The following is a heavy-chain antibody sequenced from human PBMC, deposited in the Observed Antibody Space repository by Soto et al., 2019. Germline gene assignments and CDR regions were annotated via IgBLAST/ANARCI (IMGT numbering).Heavy chain of an antibody. Sequence: ASVKVSCKASAYTVTSYGISWVRQAPGQGLEWMGWIRAYNGNTNYAQKLQGRVTMNTDTSTSTAYMELRSLRSDDTVLDYFAADPLVLTLIVVVNPSDAFEFWG. V-gene: IGHV1-18*04. J-gene: IGHJ3*01. CDR2: IRAYNGNT. CDR3: AADPLVLTLIVVVNPSDAFEF. D-gene: IGHD3-22*01. CDR1: AYTVTSYG.